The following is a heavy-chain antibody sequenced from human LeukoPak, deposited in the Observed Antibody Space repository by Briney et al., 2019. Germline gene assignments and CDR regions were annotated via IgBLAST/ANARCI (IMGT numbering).Heavy chain of an antibody. Sequence: GASVKVSCKASGYTFTCYYMHWVRQAPGQGLEWMGWINANSGGTNYAQKFQGRVTMTQDTSIITAYMELSSLRSDDTAVYYCARAGVTGEGLDYWGQGTLVTVSS. CDR1: GYTFTCYY. CDR2: INANSGGT. CDR3: ARAGVTGEGLDY. V-gene: IGHV1-2*02. J-gene: IGHJ4*02. D-gene: IGHD7-27*01.